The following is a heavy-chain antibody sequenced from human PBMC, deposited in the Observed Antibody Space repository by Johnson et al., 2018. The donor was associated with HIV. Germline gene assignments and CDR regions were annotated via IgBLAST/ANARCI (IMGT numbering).Heavy chain of an antibody. D-gene: IGHD3-3*01. J-gene: IGHJ3*02. Sequence: QEQLVESGGGVVQPGGSLRLSCAASGFTFSSYAMHWVRQAPGKGLEWVSVIYSGGTTYYADSVKGRFTVSRDNSKNTVYLQMNSLRVEDTAVYYCAKEGGTYYDFWSGYWGFDIWGQGTMVTVSS. V-gene: IGHV3-NL1*01. CDR3: AKEGGTYYDFWSGYWGFDI. CDR2: IYSGGTT. CDR1: GFTFSSYA.